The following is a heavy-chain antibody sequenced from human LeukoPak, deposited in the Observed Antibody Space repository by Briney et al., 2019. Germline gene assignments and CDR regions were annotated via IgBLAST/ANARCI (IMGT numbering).Heavy chain of an antibody. CDR2: ISYDGSNK. CDR3: ARDLKRGYSSGRYSWGTGSSNDF. J-gene: IGHJ4*02. Sequence: GGSLRLSCAASGFTFSSYAMHWVRQAPGKGLEWVALISYDGSNKYYADSVKARFIISRDNSKNTVYLQMNSLRSDDTAVYYCARDLKRGYSSGRYSWGTGSSNDFWGQGTLVTVSS. V-gene: IGHV3-30*04. CDR1: GFTFSSYA. D-gene: IGHD6-19*01.